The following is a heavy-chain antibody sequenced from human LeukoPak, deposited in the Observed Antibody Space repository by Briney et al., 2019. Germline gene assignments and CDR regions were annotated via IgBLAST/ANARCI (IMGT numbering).Heavy chain of an antibody. CDR2: INPKSGGA. J-gene: IGHJ4*02. V-gene: IGHV1-2*02. CDR3: AREYILTAYYGDY. Sequence: GASVKVSCKASGYTFTSYDINWVRQATGQGLEWMGWINPKSGGANYAQKFQGRVTMTWDTSISTAYMELSRLRSDDTAVYYCAREYILTAYYGDYWGQGTLVTVSS. D-gene: IGHD3-9*01. CDR1: GYTFTSYD.